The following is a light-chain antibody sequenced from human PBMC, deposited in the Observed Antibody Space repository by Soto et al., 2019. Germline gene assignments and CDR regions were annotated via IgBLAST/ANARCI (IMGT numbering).Light chain of an antibody. Sequence: DIQMTQSPSSLSASVGDRVTITCRASQSISSYSNWYQQKPVKAPKVLISGASSLQSGVPLRFSGSGSGTDFTLTISNLQSEDFARYYCQQSHSTPLTFGGGTKLEIK. V-gene: IGKV1-39*01. CDR1: QSISSY. J-gene: IGKJ4*01. CDR2: GAS. CDR3: QQSHSTPLT.